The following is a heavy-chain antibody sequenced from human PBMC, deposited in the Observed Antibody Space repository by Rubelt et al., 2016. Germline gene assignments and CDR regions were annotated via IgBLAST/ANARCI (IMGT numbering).Heavy chain of an antibody. CDR3: ARDSHTVD. Sequence: EVQLVESGGGSVQPGGSLRLSCAASGLTFSSHSMTWARQAPGKGLEWVSSISSSSSSIYYAASVKGRFTSSRDNAKNSLYRQLNSLRAEDTAVYYCARDSHTVDWGQGTLVTVSS. D-gene: IGHD6-19*01. CDR2: ISSSSSSI. V-gene: IGHV3-21*01. CDR1: GLTFSSHS. J-gene: IGHJ4*02.